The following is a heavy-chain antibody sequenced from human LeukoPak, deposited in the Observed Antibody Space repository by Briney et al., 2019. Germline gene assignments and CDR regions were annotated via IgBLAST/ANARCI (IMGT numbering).Heavy chain of an antibody. Sequence: QHGGSLRLSCAASGFTFSSYEMNWVRQAPGKGLEWVSYISSSSSYIYYADSVKGRFTISRDNAKNSLYLQMNSLRAEDTAVYYCAREHCSSTSCLKDNWFDPWGQGTLVTVSS. CDR1: GFTFSSYE. CDR3: AREHCSSTSCLKDNWFDP. J-gene: IGHJ5*02. D-gene: IGHD2-2*01. V-gene: IGHV3-48*03. CDR2: ISSSSSYI.